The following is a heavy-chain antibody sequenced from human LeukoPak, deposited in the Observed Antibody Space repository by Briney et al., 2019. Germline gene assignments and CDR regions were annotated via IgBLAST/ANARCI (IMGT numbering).Heavy chain of an antibody. V-gene: IGHV1-69*05. CDR3: ARVGDVLLWFGELFGQYYYYMDV. CDR2: IIPIFGTA. D-gene: IGHD3-10*01. J-gene: IGHJ6*03. Sequence: SVKVSCKXSGGTFSSYAISWVRQAPGQGLEWMGGIIPIFGTANYAQKFQGRVTITTDESTSTAYMELSGLRSEDTAVYYCARVGDVLLWFGELFGQYYYYMDVWGKGATVTVSS. CDR1: GGTFSSYA.